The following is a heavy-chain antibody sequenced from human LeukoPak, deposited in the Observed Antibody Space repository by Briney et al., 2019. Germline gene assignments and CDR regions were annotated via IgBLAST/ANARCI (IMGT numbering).Heavy chain of an antibody. J-gene: IGHJ6*02. D-gene: IGHD5-18*01. CDR1: GFAVRTND. CDR2: YYSGTRS. Sequence: GGSLRLSCAVSGFAVRTNDMSWVRQAPGKGLEWVSVYYSGTRSYYADSVKGRFTISRDNSKNTVNLQMNSLRAEDTAVYYCARERCISGFVGTDVWGQGTTVTVSS. CDR3: ARERCISGFVGTDV. V-gene: IGHV3-53*01.